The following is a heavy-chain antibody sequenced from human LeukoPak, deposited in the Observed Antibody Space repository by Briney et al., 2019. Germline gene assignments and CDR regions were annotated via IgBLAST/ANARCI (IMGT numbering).Heavy chain of an antibody. CDR2: IYYSGST. CDR3: ARQGGYEGSRYYYYYGMDV. V-gene: IGHV4-59*08. Sequence: SETLSLTCTVSGYSISSGYYWSWIRQPPWKGLEWIGYIYYSGSTNYNPSLKSRVTISVDTSKNQFSLKLSSVTAADTAVYYCARQGGYEGSRYYYYYGMDVWGQGTTVTVSS. J-gene: IGHJ6*02. D-gene: IGHD5-12*01. CDR1: GYSISSGYY.